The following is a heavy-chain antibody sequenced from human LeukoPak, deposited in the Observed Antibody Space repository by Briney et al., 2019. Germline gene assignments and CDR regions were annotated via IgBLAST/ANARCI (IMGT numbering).Heavy chain of an antibody. Sequence: GGSLRLSCAASGFTFSSSGMHWVRQAPGWGLEWVSFIHAGGSDKFYAESVEGRFTISRDYSTRTVYLQMNSLRADDTALYYCARSLSAREYFQQWGQGTLVIVSS. J-gene: IGHJ1*01. D-gene: IGHD6-6*01. CDR2: IHAGGSDK. CDR1: GFTFSSSG. CDR3: ARSLSAREYFQQ. V-gene: IGHV3-30*02.